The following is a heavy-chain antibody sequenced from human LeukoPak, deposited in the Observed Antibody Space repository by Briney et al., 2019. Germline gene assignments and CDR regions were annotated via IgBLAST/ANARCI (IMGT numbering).Heavy chain of an antibody. CDR1: GLTVSSNY. D-gene: IGHD3/OR15-3a*01. J-gene: IGHJ4*02. CDR3: ARGDWGY. CDR2: ISSSGTT. Sequence: GGSLRLSCAASGLTVSSNYMSWVRQAPGKGLEWVSVISSSGTTYYADSVKGRFAISRDNSKNTLYLQMNSLSAEDTAVYYCARGDWGYWGQGTLVTVSS. V-gene: IGHV3-53*01.